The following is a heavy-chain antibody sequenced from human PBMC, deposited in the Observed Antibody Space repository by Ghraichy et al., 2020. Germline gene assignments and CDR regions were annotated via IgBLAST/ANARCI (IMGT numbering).Heavy chain of an antibody. V-gene: IGHV3-73*01. CDR1: GFTFSGSE. Sequence: GGSLRLSCAASGFTFSGSEMHWVRQASGKGLEWVGRIRSKTDTYATGYAASVKGRFTVSRDDSKNMAYLQMNSLRTEDTAVYYCVRHCTPNAFDIWGRGTMVTVSS. CDR2: IRSKTDTYAT. CDR3: VRHCTPNAFDI. D-gene: IGHD2-15*01. J-gene: IGHJ3*02.